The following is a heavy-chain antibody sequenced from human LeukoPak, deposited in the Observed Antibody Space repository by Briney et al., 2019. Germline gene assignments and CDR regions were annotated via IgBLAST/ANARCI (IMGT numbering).Heavy chain of an antibody. D-gene: IGHD5-18*01. CDR3: ARDSYSYGYGGFDY. Sequence: SETLSVTCTVSGVSISSGDRYWSWIRQSPGKGLEWIGYIYSTGNTYYNPSLKSRVIISVDTSKNQFSLELNSVTAADTAVYYCARDSYSYGYGGFDYWGQGILVTVSS. CDR1: GVSISSGDRY. J-gene: IGHJ4*02. CDR2: IYSTGNT. V-gene: IGHV4-30-4*01.